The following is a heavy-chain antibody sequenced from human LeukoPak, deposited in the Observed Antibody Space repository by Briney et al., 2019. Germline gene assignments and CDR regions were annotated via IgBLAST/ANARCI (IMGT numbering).Heavy chain of an antibody. CDR3: ARHQASSGSPRFDY. V-gene: IGHV4-59*08. D-gene: IGHD3-10*01. J-gene: IGHJ4*02. CDR2: IYYSGST. CDR1: GGSISSNY. Sequence: SETLSLTCTVSGGSISSNYWSWIRQSPGEGLEWIGHIYYSGSTNYNPSLKSRVTISVDTSKNQFSLKLNSVTAADTAVYYCARHQASSGSPRFDYWGQGTLVTVSS.